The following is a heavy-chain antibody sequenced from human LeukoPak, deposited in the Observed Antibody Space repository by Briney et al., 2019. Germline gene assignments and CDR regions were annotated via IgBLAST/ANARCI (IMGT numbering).Heavy chain of an antibody. CDR3: ARGAGELLRDFDY. J-gene: IGHJ4*02. CDR1: GYTFTGYY. Sequence: ASVKVSCKASGYTFTGYYMHWVRQAPGQGLEWMGWINPNSGGTDYAQKFQGRVTMTRDTSISTAYMELSRLRSDDTAVYYCARGAGELLRDFDYWGQGTLVTVSS. V-gene: IGHV1-2*02. CDR2: INPNSGGT. D-gene: IGHD1-26*01.